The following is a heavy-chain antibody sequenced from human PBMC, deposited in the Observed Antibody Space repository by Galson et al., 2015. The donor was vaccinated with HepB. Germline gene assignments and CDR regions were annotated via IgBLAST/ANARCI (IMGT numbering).Heavy chain of an antibody. CDR3: AYGFDV. Sequence: CAISGDSVSANSAAWNWTRQSQSRGFEWLGRTYYRSKWYYDYAESVKGRININPDTSRNQFSLQLNSVTPEDTAVYYCAYGFDVWGPGTTVTVSS. J-gene: IGHJ6*02. CDR1: GDSVSANSAA. CDR2: TYYRSKWYY. V-gene: IGHV6-1*01.